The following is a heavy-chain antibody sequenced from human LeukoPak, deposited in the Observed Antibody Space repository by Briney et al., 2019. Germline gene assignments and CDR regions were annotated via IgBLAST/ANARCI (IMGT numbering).Heavy chain of an antibody. CDR3: ARESSSGYNY. CDR1: GFTFSSYW. J-gene: IGHJ4*02. V-gene: IGHV3-7*01. CDR2: IKQDGSEK. Sequence: GGSLRLSCVASGFTFSSYWMSWVRQAPGKGLEWVANIKQDGSEKYYVGSVKGRFTISRDNAKNSLYLQMNSLRAEDTAVYYCARESSSGYNYWGQGTLVTVSS. D-gene: IGHD3-22*01.